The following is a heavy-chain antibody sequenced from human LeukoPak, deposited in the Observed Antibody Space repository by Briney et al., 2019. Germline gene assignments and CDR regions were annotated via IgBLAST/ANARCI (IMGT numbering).Heavy chain of an antibody. V-gene: IGHV4-59*01. Sequence: SETLSLTCIVSGGSISNYYWSWIWPPPEKGLEWIGHIYYSGSTNYNPSLKSRVTISVDTSKNQFSLKLSSVTAAETAVYYCVKGFDYGRNSDAFDIWGQGTMVTVSS. J-gene: IGHJ3*02. D-gene: IGHD4-23*01. CDR3: VKGFDYGRNSDAFDI. CDR1: GGSISNYY. CDR2: IYYSGST.